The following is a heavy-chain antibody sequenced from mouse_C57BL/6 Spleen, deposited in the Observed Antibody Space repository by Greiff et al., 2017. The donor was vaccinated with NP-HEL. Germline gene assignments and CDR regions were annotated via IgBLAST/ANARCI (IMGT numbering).Heavy chain of an antibody. D-gene: IGHD1-1*01. CDR3: ARSEYYGRRYYLDN. CDR2: IDPSDSYT. V-gene: IGHV1-69*01. CDR1: GYTFTSYW. J-gene: IGHJ2*01. Sequence: QVQLQQPGAELVMPGASVKLSCKASGYTFTSYWMHWVKQRPGQGLEWIGEIDPSDSYTNYTQKFKGKSTLTVDKSSSTAYVQLSSLTTEGAAVYYCARSEYYGRRYYLDNWGQGTTLTGAS.